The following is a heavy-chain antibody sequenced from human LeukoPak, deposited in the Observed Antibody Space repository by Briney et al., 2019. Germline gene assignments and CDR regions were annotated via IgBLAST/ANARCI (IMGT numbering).Heavy chain of an antibody. Sequence: PSETLSLTCAVYGGSFSGYYWSWIRQPPGKGLEWIGEINHSGSTNYNPSLKSRVTISVDTSKNQFSLKLSSVTAADTAVYYCARGGVGAGLSYWGQGTLVTVSS. J-gene: IGHJ4*02. CDR2: INHSGST. CDR3: ARGGVGAGLSY. CDR1: GGSFSGYY. V-gene: IGHV4-34*01. D-gene: IGHD1-26*01.